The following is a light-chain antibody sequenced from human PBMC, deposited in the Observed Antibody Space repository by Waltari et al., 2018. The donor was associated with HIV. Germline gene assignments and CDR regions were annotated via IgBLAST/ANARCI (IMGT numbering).Light chain of an antibody. CDR1: QDIISN. CDR3: QQYYTYPWT. Sequence: AIQMTQSPSSFSASTGDRVTLTCRASQDIISNLAWYQQKPGKAPELLIYGASTSQSGVPSRFSGSGSGTDFTLTISCLQSEDFATYYCQQYYTYPWTFGQGTRVEIK. V-gene: IGKV1-8*01. CDR2: GAS. J-gene: IGKJ1*01.